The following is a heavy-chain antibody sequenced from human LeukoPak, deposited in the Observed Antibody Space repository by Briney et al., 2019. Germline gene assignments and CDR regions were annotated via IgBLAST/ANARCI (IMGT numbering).Heavy chain of an antibody. V-gene: IGHV4-30-4*01. D-gene: IGHD2-15*01. CDR1: GASINSDDNY. CDR3: ARDRVVASSYYYGMDV. J-gene: IGHJ6*02. Sequence: SETLSLTCTVSGASINSDDNYWSWIRQAPGKGLEWIGYVYYSVNTHYNPSLKSRITISVYTSKNQFSLKVTSVTAADTAVYYCARDRVVASSYYYGMDVWGQGTTVTVSS. CDR2: VYYSVNT.